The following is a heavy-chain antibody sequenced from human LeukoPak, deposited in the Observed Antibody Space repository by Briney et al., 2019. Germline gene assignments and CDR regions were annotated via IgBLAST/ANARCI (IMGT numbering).Heavy chain of an antibody. J-gene: IGHJ5*02. Sequence: SETLSLTCAVYGGSFSGYYWSWIRQPPGKGLEWIGEINHSGSTNCNPSLKSRVTISVDTSKNQFSLKLSSVTAADTAVYYCARTSVTIWFDPWGQGTLVTVSS. D-gene: IGHD4-17*01. CDR1: GGSFSGYY. V-gene: IGHV4-34*01. CDR3: ARTSVTIWFDP. CDR2: INHSGST.